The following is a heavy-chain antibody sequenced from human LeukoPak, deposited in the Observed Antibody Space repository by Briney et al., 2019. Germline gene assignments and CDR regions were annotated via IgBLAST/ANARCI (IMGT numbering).Heavy chain of an antibody. J-gene: IGHJ4*02. CDR1: GYTFTSYG. D-gene: IGHD5-12*01. CDR3: ARESYYSGYEHVDY. CDR2: ISAYNGNT. Sequence: ASVKVSCKASGYTFTSYGISWVRQAPGQGLEWMGWISAYNGNTNYAQKLQGRVTMTTDTSTSTAYMELRSLRPDDTAVYYCARESYYSGYEHVDYWGQGTLVTVSS. V-gene: IGHV1-18*01.